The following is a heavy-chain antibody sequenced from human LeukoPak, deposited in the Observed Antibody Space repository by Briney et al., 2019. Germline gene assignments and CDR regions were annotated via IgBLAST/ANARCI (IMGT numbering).Heavy chain of an antibody. CDR1: GGSISSYY. V-gene: IGHV4-59*08. CDR2: IYYSGGT. J-gene: IGHJ4*02. CDR3: ARRGGDSSGNFDY. Sequence: PSDTLPLTCTVSGGSISSYYWSWLRQPPGQGLEGMGYIYYSGGTNYNPPLKSRVTISVDTSTKQFSLRLSSVTAADTAVYYCARRGGDSSGNFDYWGQGTLVTVSS. D-gene: IGHD3-22*01.